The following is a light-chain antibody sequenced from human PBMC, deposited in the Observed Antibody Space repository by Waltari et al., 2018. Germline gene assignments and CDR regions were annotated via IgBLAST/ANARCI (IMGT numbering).Light chain of an antibody. J-gene: IGLJ2*01. CDR3: GTWDSSLTAAVV. Sequence: QSVLTQPPSVSAAPGQTVTISCSGSRSNIGTNYFSWYQQVPGTAPKLLIFDSNKRPSEIPDRFSGSKSGTSAALAITGLQTGDEADYYCGTWDSSLTAAVVFGGGTRLTVL. CDR2: DSN. V-gene: IGLV1-51*01. CDR1: RSNIGTNY.